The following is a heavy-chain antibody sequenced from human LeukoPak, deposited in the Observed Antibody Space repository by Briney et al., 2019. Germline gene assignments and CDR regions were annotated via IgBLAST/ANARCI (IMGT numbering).Heavy chain of an antibody. CDR3: AREYYDILTGYGYYFDY. V-gene: IGHV3-7*01. CDR2: IKQDGSEK. D-gene: IGHD3-9*01. J-gene: IGHJ4*02. Sequence: GGSLRLSCAASGFTFSSYWMSWVRQAPGKGLEWVANIKQDGSEKYYVDSVKGRFTISRDNAKNSLYLQMNSLRAEATAVYYCAREYYDILTGYGYYFDYWGQGTLVTVSS. CDR1: GFTFSSYW.